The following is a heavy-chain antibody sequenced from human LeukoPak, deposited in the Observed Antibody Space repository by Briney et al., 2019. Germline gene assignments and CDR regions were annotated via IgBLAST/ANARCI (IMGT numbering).Heavy chain of an antibody. J-gene: IGHJ6*03. CDR1: GFTFSSYS. V-gene: IGHV3-21*01. D-gene: IGHD2-15*01. CDR3: ARDGQRRYCSGGSCYSYYYYMDV. CDR2: ISTSSIYI. Sequence: GGSLRLSCAASGFTFSSYSMNWVRQAPGKGLEWVASISTSSIYIYYADSVKGRFIISRDNAKKSLYLQMNSLRAEDTAVYYCARDGQRRYCSGGSCYSYYYYMDVWGKGTTVTISS.